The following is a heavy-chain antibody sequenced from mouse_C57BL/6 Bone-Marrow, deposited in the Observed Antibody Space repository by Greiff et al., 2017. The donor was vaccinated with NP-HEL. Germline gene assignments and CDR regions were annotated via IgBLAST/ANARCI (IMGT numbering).Heavy chain of an antibody. Sequence: EVKLVESGGGLVKPGGSLKLSCAASGFTFSSYTMSWVRQTPEKRLEWVATISGGGSNTYYPDSVKGRFTISRDNAKNTLYLQMSSLRSEDTALYYCARKTRYYYAMDYWGQGTSVTVSS. CDR3: ARKTRYYYAMDY. CDR1: GFTFSSYT. CDR2: ISGGGSNT. J-gene: IGHJ4*01. V-gene: IGHV5-9*01.